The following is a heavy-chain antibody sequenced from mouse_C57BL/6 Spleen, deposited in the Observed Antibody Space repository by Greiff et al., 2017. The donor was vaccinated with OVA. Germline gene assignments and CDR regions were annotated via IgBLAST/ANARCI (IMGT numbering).Heavy chain of an antibody. D-gene: IGHD1-1*01. CDR1: GYAFSSYW. J-gene: IGHJ1*03. CDR2: IYPGDGAT. CDR3: ARSIPYYYGSSSSYWYFDV. Sequence: VQLQQSGAELVKPGASVKISCKASGYAFSSYWMNWVKQRPGKGLEWIGQIYPGDGATNYNGKFKGKATLTADKSSSTAYMQLSSLTSEDSAVYFCARSIPYYYGSSSSYWYFDVWGTGTTVTVSS. V-gene: IGHV1-80*01.